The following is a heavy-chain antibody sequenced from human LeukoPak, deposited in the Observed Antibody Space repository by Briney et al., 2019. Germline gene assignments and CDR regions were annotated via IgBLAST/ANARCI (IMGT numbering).Heavy chain of an antibody. D-gene: IGHD3-10*01. CDR1: GGSISSYY. Sequence: SETLSLTCTVSGGSISSYYWSWIRQPPGKGLEWIGYIYYSGSTNYNPSLKSRVTISVDTSKNQFSLKLSSVTAADTAVYYCARGLRVATFFYWGQGTLVTVSS. CDR3: ARGLRVATFFY. J-gene: IGHJ4*02. V-gene: IGHV4-59*01. CDR2: IYYSGST.